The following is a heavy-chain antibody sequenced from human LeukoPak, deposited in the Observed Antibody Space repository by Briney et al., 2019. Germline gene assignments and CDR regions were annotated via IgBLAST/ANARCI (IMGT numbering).Heavy chain of an antibody. CDR1: GFTFSSYS. CDR2: TSSSSSYI. V-gene: IGHV3-21*01. Sequence: PGGSLRLSCAASGFTFSSYSMNWVRQAPGKGLEWVSSTSSSSSYIYYADSVKGRFTISRDNAKNSLYLQMNSLRAEDTAVYYCARAGSGWYYFDYWGQGTLVTVSS. CDR3: ARAGSGWYYFDY. D-gene: IGHD6-19*01. J-gene: IGHJ4*02.